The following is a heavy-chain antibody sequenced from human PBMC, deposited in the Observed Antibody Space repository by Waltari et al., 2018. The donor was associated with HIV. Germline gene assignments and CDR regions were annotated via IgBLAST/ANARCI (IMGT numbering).Heavy chain of an antibody. CDR3: ARLNASYSSIVSWYRGELDAFDI. CDR1: GYTFTSYA. Sequence: QVQLVQSGAEVKKPGASVKVSCKASGYTFTSYAMHWVRQAPGQRLEWMGWINAGNGNTKYSQKFQGRVTITRDTSASTAYMELSSLRSEDTAVYYCARLNASYSSIVSWYRGELDAFDIWGQGTMVTVSS. V-gene: IGHV1-3*01. D-gene: IGHD6-13*01. CDR2: INAGNGNT. J-gene: IGHJ3*02.